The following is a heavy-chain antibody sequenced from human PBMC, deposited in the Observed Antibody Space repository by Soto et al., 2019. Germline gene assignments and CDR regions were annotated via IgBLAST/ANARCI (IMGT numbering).Heavy chain of an antibody. V-gene: IGHV1-69*13. CDR1: GGTFSSYA. CDR2: IIPIFGTA. J-gene: IGHJ4*02. Sequence: SVKVSCKASGGTFSSYAISWVRQAPGQGLEWMGGIIPIFGTANYAQKFQGRVTITADESASTAYMELSSLRSEDTAVYYCARDRSSGWYSEFDYWGQGTLVTVSS. D-gene: IGHD6-19*01. CDR3: ARDRSSGWYSEFDY.